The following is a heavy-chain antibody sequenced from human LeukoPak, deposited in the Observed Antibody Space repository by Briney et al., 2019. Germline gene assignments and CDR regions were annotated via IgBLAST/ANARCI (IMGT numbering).Heavy chain of an antibody. D-gene: IGHD3-10*01. V-gene: IGHV3-74*01. CDR3: ARGPPDGSGSYYPGAY. Sequence: GGSLRLSCAASGFTFSSYWMHWVRQAPGKGLVWVSRINSHGSSTSYADSVKGRFTISRDNAKNTLYLQMNSLRVEDTAVCYCARGPPDGSGSYYPGAYWGQGTLVTVSS. CDR2: INSHGSST. J-gene: IGHJ4*02. CDR1: GFTFSSYW.